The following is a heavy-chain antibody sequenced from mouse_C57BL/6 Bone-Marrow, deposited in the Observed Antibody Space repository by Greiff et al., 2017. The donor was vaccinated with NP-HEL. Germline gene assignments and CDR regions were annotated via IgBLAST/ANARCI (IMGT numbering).Heavy chain of an antibody. D-gene: IGHD1-1*01. CDR2: IYWDDDK. CDR3: ARRASYDSSERDYAMDY. Sequence: QVTLNVSGPGILQSSQTLSLTCSFSGFSLSTSGMGVSWIRQPSGKGLEWLAHIYWDDDKRYNPSLKSRLTISKDTSKNQVFLKITSVDTADTATYYSARRASYDSSERDYAMDYWGQGTSVTVSS. CDR1: GFSLSTSGMG. J-gene: IGHJ4*01. V-gene: IGHV8-12*01.